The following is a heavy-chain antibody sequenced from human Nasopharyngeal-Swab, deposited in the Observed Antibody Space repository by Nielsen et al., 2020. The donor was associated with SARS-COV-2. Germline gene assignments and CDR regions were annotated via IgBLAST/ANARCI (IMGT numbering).Heavy chain of an antibody. CDR1: GYTFTDYH. D-gene: IGHD3-10*01. V-gene: IGHV1-2*07. CDR3: AREPDMVRGITLFDY. CDR2: INANSGVT. Sequence: ASVKVSCKASGYTFTDYHLHWVRQAPGQGLEWLGWINANSGVTNYAHKFKGRVTVTRDTSISTAYMELSRLRSDDTVVYYCAREPDMVRGITLFDYWGQGTLVTVSS. J-gene: IGHJ4*02.